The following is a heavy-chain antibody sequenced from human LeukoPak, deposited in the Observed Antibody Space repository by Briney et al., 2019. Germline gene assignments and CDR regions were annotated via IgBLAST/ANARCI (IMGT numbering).Heavy chain of an antibody. CDR2: IYNGGNI. CDR1: GVTVSNIY. CDR3: AVDYDHLTSYYTDLGY. Sequence: GRSLRLSCAASGVTVSNIYMSWVRQAPGKVLEWVSIIYNGGNIVYADSVKGRFTISRDNSKTTPSLDMNHLRAEDTPVYYCAVDYDHLTSYYTDLGYWGQGTLVTVSS. V-gene: IGHV3-53*01. J-gene: IGHJ4*02. D-gene: IGHD3-9*01.